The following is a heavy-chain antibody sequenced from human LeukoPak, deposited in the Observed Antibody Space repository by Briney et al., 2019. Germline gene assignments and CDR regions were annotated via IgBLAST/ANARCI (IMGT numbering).Heavy chain of an antibody. CDR3: ARERGDDYGDYYFDY. CDR1: GYTFTSYA. CDR2: INAGNGNT. Sequence: GASVKVSCKASGYTFTSYAMHWVRQAPGQRLEWVGWINAGNGNTKYSQKFQGRVTITRDTSASTAYMELSSLRSEDTAVYYCARERGDDYGDYYFDYWGQGTLVTVSS. J-gene: IGHJ4*02. V-gene: IGHV1-3*01. D-gene: IGHD4-17*01.